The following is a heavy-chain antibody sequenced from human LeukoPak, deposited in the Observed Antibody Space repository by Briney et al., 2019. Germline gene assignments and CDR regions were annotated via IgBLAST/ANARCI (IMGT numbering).Heavy chain of an antibody. CDR3: ASNYCGGDCYPRDAFDI. D-gene: IGHD2-21*02. CDR2: ISPYNGET. CDR1: GYTFPSYG. V-gene: IGHV1-18*01. J-gene: IGHJ3*02. Sequence: ASVKVSCKASGYTFPSYGLAWVRQAPGQGLEWMGWISPYNGETKYAQNFQGRLTLTTDTSTTTAYMELRSLRSDDTAVYYCASNYCGGDCYPRDAFDIWGQGTMVTVSS.